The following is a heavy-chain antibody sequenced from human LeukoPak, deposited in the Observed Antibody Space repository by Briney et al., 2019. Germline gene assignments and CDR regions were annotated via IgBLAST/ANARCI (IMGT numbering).Heavy chain of an antibody. D-gene: IGHD3-10*01. CDR1: GFTFSSYE. J-gene: IGHJ4*02. V-gene: IGHV3-48*03. CDR2: ISSSGSTI. Sequence: GGSLRLSCAASGFTFSSYEMNWVRQAPGKGLEWVSYISSSGSTIYYADSVKGRFTISRDNAKNSLYLQMNSLRAEDTAVYYCAKFRYGSGSYYSYFDYWGQGTLVTVSS. CDR3: AKFRYGSGSYYSYFDY.